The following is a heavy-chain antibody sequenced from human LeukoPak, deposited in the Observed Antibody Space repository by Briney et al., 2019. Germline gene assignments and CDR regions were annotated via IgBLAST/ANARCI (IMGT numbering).Heavy chain of an antibody. J-gene: IGHJ4*02. Sequence: GGSLRLSCAASGFTFSSYSMNWVRQAPGKGLEWVSSISSSSSYIYYADSVKGRFTISRDNAKNSLYLQMNSLRAEDTAVYYCARGPVAQLVNFDYWGQGTLVTVSS. CDR2: ISSSSSYI. CDR3: ARGPVAQLVNFDY. CDR1: GFTFSSYS. V-gene: IGHV3-21*01. D-gene: IGHD6-6*01.